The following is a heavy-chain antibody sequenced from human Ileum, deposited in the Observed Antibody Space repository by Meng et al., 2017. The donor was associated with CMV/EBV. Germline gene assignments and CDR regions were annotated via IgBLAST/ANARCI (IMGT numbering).Heavy chain of an antibody. V-gene: IGHV3-23*01. CDR1: GLTFSGYA. Sequence: VQLLGSGGGLVQPGGSLRLSCAASGLTFSGYAMNWVRQAPGKGLEWVSSVSDSGGRTYYADSVKGRFTISRDNSKNTLYLQMNSLRAEDTAVYYCAKEWPAPPTYWGQGTLVTVSS. D-gene: IGHD5-24*01. CDR2: VSDSGGRT. J-gene: IGHJ4*02. CDR3: AKEWPAPPTY.